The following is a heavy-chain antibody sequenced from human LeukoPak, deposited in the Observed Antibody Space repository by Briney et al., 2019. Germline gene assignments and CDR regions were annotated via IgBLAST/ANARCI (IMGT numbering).Heavy chain of an antibody. Sequence: PSETLSLTCTVSGGSISSYYWSWIRQPPGKGLEWIGYIYYSGSTNYNPSLKSRVTISADTSKNQFSLKLSSVTAADTAVYYCAREVGATSSLYYYYYMDVWGKGTTVTVSS. D-gene: IGHD1-26*01. V-gene: IGHV4-59*01. CDR3: AREVGATSSLYYYYYMDV. J-gene: IGHJ6*03. CDR1: GGSISSYY. CDR2: IYYSGST.